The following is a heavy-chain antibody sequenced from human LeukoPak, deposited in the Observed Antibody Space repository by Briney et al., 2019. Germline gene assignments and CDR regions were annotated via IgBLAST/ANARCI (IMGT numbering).Heavy chain of an antibody. J-gene: IGHJ1*01. V-gene: IGHV4-34*01. CDR1: GESFSGYY. Sequence: SETLFLTCAVYGESFSGYYWSWIRQPPGKGLEWIGEINHSGSTNYNPSLKSRVTISVDTSKNQFSLKLSSVTAADTAVYYCARGLWYSSSWYPPSATGEYFQHWGQGTLVTVSS. D-gene: IGHD6-13*01. CDR2: INHSGST. CDR3: ARGLWYSSSWYPPSATGEYFQH.